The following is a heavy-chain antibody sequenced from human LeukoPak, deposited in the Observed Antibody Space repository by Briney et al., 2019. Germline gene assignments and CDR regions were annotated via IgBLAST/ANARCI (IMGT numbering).Heavy chain of an antibody. CDR2: IYYSGST. CDR1: GGSISSYY. D-gene: IGHD3-22*01. Sequence: PSETLSLTCTVSGGSISSYYWSWIRQPPGKGLEWIGYIYYSGSTNYNPSLKSRVTISVDTSKNQFSLKLSSVTAADTAVYYCARGDYYDSSGYYYQLIDYWGQGTLVTVSS. J-gene: IGHJ4*02. CDR3: ARGDYYDSSGYYYQLIDY. V-gene: IGHV4-59*01.